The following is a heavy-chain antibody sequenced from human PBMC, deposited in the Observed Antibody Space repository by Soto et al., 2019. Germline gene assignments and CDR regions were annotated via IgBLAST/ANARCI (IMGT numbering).Heavy chain of an antibody. V-gene: IGHV3-7*01. CDR2: IKQNGSEK. J-gene: IGHJ4*02. CDR3: ARALCSETDEL. D-gene: IGHD6-19*01. Sequence: EVQLVESGGGLVQPGGSLRLSCSASGFTFSRFWMSWVRQAPGKGLEWVANIKQNGSEKYYVDSVKGRFTISRDNAKTSLYLQMNSLRAEDPAVYYCARALCSETDELWGQGTLVTVSS. CDR1: GFTFSRFW.